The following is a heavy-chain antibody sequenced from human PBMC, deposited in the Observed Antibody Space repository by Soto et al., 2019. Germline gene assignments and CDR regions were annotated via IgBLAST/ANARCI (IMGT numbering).Heavy chain of an antibody. CDR2: IYYSGST. CDR3: ARDGLDLSIWGAFDI. V-gene: IGHV4-59*01. J-gene: IGHJ3*02. CDR1: GGSISSYY. D-gene: IGHD3-16*01. Sequence: SETLSLTCTVSGGSISSYYWSWIRQPPGKGLEWIGYIYYSGSTNYNPSLKSRVTISVDTSKNQFSLKLSSVTAADTAVYYCARDGLDLSIWGAFDIWGQGTMVTVS.